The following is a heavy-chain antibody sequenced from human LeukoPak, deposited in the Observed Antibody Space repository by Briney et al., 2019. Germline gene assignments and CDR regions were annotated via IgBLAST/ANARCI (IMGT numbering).Heavy chain of an antibody. CDR3: ARGDYGDPDAFDI. CDR1: GFTVSSNY. D-gene: IGHD4-17*01. Sequence: PGGSLRLSCAASGFTVSSNYMSWVRQAPGKGLEWVSVIYSGGNTYYADSVKGRFTISRDNSKNTLYLQMNSLRAEDTAVYYCARGDYGDPDAFDIWGQGTMVTVSS. CDR2: IYSGGNT. J-gene: IGHJ3*02. V-gene: IGHV3-66*01.